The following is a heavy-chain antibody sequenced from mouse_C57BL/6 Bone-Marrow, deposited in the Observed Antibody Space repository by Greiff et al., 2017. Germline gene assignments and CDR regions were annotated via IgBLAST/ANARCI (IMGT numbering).Heavy chain of an antibody. J-gene: IGHJ4*01. CDR1: GFNIKDDY. CDR3: TLYYGNSYAMDY. V-gene: IGHV14-4*01. Sequence: SGAELVRPGASVKLSCTASGFNIKDDYMHWVKQRPEQGLEWIGWIDPENGDTEYASKFQGKATITADTSSNTAYLQLSSLTSEDTAVYYCTLYYGNSYAMDYWGQGTSVTVSS. D-gene: IGHD2-1*01. CDR2: IDPENGDT.